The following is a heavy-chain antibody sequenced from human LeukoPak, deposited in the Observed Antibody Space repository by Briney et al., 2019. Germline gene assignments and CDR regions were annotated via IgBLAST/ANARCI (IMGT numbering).Heavy chain of an antibody. CDR1: GGAFSSYA. V-gene: IGHV1-69*13. D-gene: IGHD4-17*01. Sequence: VASVKVPCKASGGAFSSYAISWVRQAPGQGLEWMGGIIPIFGTANYAQKFQGRVTITADESTSTAYMELSSLRSEDTAVYYCARDGYGDYVGGDYWGQGTLVTVSS. CDR3: ARDGYGDYVGGDY. CDR2: IIPIFGTA. J-gene: IGHJ4*02.